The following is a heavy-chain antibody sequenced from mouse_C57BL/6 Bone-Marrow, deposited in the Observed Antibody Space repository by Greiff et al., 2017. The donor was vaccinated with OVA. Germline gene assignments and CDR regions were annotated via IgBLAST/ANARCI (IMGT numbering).Heavy chain of an antibody. J-gene: IGHJ2*01. Sequence: DVKLQESGEGLVKPGGSLKLSCAASGFTFSSYAMSWVRQTPEKRLEWVAYISSGGDYIYYADTVKGRFTISRDNARNTLYLQMSSLKSEDTAMYYCTRGDYYGSKDYWGQGTTLTVSS. CDR2: ISSGGDYI. CDR3: TRGDYYGSKDY. V-gene: IGHV5-9-1*02. D-gene: IGHD1-1*01. CDR1: GFTFSSYA.